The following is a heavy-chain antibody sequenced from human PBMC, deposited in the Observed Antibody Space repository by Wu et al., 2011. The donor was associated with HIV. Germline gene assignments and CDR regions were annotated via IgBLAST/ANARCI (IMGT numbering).Heavy chain of an antibody. V-gene: IGHV1-2*02. CDR2: INPDTGGS. CDR1: GYIFRNHG. D-gene: IGHD2-15*01. Sequence: VQSRVEQKRPGASVRLSCKASGYIFRNHGITWLRQAPGQSLEWMGWINPDTGGSNSAQKFLGRVTLTRDTSITTAYMEMTRLTYDDTAIYYCARDGRASRWWAVPFDSWGQGTLVTVAS. CDR3: ARDGRASRWWAVPFDS. J-gene: IGHJ4*02.